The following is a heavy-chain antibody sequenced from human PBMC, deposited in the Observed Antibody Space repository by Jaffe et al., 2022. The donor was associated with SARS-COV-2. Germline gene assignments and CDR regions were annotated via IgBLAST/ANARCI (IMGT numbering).Heavy chain of an antibody. V-gene: IGHV3-7*01. CDR3: ARSPGVKDGSGSIWSNFNYYYYYMDV. J-gene: IGHJ6*03. CDR2: IEQDGSEK. CDR1: GFTFSSYR. D-gene: IGHD3-10*01. Sequence: EVQLVESGGGLVQPGGSLRLSCAASGFTFSSYRMTWVRQAPGKGLEWVANIEQDGSEKYYVDSVKGRFTISRDNAKNSLHLQMDSLRAEDTAVYYCARSPGVKDGSGSIWSNFNYYYYYMDVWGKGTTVTVSS.